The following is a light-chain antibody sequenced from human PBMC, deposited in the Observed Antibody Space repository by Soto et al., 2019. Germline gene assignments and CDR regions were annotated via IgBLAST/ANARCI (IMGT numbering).Light chain of an antibody. CDR3: GTWDSSLSAEV. Sequence: QSVLTQPPSVSAAPGQKVTISCSGSSSNIGNNYVSWYQQLPGTAPKLLIYENNKRPSGIPDRISGSKSGTSATLGITGLQTGDEADYYCGTWDSSLSAEVFGTGTKLTVL. J-gene: IGLJ1*01. CDR2: ENN. V-gene: IGLV1-51*02. CDR1: SSNIGNNY.